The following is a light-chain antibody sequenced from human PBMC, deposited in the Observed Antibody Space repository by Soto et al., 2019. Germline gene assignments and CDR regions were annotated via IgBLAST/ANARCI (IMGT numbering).Light chain of an antibody. Sequence: QAVVTQEPSLTVSPGGTVTLTCASSTGAVTSGHYPFWFQQKPGQAPRTLIYDTNAKHSWTPARFSGSLLGGKAALTLSGAQPEDEADYFCLISDSDSMRFGGGTKLTVL. J-gene: IGLJ2*01. CDR2: DTN. CDR1: TGAVTSGHY. V-gene: IGLV7-46*01. CDR3: LISDSDSMR.